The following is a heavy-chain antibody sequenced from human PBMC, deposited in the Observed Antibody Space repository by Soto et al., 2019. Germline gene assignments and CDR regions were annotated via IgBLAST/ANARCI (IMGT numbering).Heavy chain of an antibody. CDR2: ISYDGSNK. CDR1: GFTFSSYA. J-gene: IGHJ6*02. CDR3: ATGEGFGSGNFHVTHSHYYAMDV. Sequence: GGSLRLSCAASGFTFSSYAMHWVRQAPGKGLEWVAVISYDGSNKYYADSVKGRFTISRDNSKNTLYLQMNSLRAEDTAVYYCATGEGFGSGNFHVTHSHYYAMDVSGPGTTVTVSS. D-gene: IGHD3-10*01. V-gene: IGHV3-30-3*01.